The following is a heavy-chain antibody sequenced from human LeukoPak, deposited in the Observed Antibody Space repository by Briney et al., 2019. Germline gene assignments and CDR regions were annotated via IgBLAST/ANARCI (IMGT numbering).Heavy chain of an antibody. J-gene: IGHJ4*02. CDR3: VNDYARQWGY. CDR2: INQDASEK. Sequence: GGSLRLSCTASGFTFSHSWMSRVRQAPGKGLELVANINQDASEKYYVDSVKGRFTISRDNAKKSLYLQMNSLRDEDRAVYYCVNDYARQWGYWGQGTLVTVSS. V-gene: IGHV3-7*01. D-gene: IGHD4-17*01. CDR1: GFTFSHSW.